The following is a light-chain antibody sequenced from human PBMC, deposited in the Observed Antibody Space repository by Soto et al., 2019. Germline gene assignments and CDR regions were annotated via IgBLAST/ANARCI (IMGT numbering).Light chain of an antibody. Sequence: DIEMTQSPSSLSASVGDRVTITCQANQDISNYLNWYQQKTGRAPKLLIYDASSLESGVSSRFSGSGSGTHFTFTISSLQPDDIATYYCQQYEDFPLTFGQGTRLDIK. CDR3: QQYEDFPLT. J-gene: IGKJ5*01. V-gene: IGKV1-33*01. CDR1: QDISNY. CDR2: DAS.